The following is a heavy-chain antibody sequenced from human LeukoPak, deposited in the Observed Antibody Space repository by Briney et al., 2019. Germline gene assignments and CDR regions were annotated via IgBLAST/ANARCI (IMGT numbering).Heavy chain of an antibody. CDR2: INPNSGGT. D-gene: IGHD6-19*01. CDR3: ARAKGGVYSSGWYDAFDI. Sequence: ASVKVSCKASGYTFTGYYMHWVRPAPGQGLEWMGWINPNSGGTNYAQKFQGRVTMTRDTSISTAYMELSRLRSDDTAVYYCARAKGGVYSSGWYDAFDIWGQGTMVTVSS. J-gene: IGHJ3*02. V-gene: IGHV1-2*02. CDR1: GYTFTGYY.